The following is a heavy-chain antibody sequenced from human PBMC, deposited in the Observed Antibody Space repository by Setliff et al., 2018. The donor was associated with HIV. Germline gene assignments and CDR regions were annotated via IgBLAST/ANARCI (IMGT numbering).Heavy chain of an antibody. CDR1: GGSFSGFY. D-gene: IGHD6-13*01. J-gene: IGHJ4*02. CDR2: LNHSGST. Sequence: SETLSLTCAVYGGSFSGFYWSWIRQPPGKGLEWIGELNHSGSTTYNPSLKSRVTISVDTSKNHFSLKLSSVTAADTAVYYCANFLPDTAAAGPRFDYWGQGTLVTVSS. CDR3: ANFLPDTAAAGPRFDY. V-gene: IGHV4-34*01.